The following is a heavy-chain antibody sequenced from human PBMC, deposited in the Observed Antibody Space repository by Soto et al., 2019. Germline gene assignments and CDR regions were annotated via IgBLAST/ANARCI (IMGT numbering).Heavy chain of an antibody. CDR1: GFTFSSYG. D-gene: IGHD3-10*01. J-gene: IGHJ6*02. V-gene: IGHV3-30*18. CDR3: AKDLITMVRGVLSYYYYGMDV. Sequence: QVQLVESGGGVVQPGRSLRLSCAASGFTFSSYGMYWVRQAPGKGLEWVAVISYDGSNKYYADSVKGRFTISRDNSKNTLYLQMNSLRAEDTAVYYCAKDLITMVRGVLSYYYYGMDVWGQGTTVTVSS. CDR2: ISYDGSNK.